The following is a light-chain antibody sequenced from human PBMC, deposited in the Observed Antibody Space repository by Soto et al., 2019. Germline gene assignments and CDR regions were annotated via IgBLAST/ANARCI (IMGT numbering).Light chain of an antibody. CDR1: SSDVGGYNY. Sequence: QSALTQPASVSGSPGQSITISCTGTSSDVGGYNYVCWYQQHPGKAPKLIIYEVTNRPSGVSSRFPGSKSGNTASLSISGLQAEDEADYYCSSYTSSGTVVFGGGTKVTVL. V-gene: IGLV2-14*03. CDR2: EVT. CDR3: SSYTSSGTVV. J-gene: IGLJ2*01.